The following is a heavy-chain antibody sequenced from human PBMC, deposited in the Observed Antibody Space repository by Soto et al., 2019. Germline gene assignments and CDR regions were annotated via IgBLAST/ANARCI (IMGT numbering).Heavy chain of an antibody. CDR1: GGSISSSSYY. CDR2: IYYSGST. Sequence: QLQLQESGPGLVKPSETLSLTCTVSGGSISSSSYYWGWIRQPPGKGLEWIGSIYYSGSTYYNPSLKRRVTISGDTSKTQFSLKLSSVTAADTAVYYCARHTPAISISDHWGQGTLVTVSS. V-gene: IGHV4-39*01. D-gene: IGHD2-15*01. J-gene: IGHJ4*02. CDR3: ARHTPAISISDH.